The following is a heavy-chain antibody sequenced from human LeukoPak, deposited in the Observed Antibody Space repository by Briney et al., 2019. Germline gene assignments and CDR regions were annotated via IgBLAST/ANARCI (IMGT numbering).Heavy chain of an antibody. J-gene: IGHJ4*02. CDR2: IYNSGNT. D-gene: IGHD3-16*01. V-gene: IGHV4-59*01. CDR3: ARDFGLGYIDY. Sequence: SETLSLTCTVSGGSINSYYWTWIRQPPGKGLEWIGNIYNSGNTNYNPSLKSRVTISVDTSKNQFSLKLNSVTAADTAVYYCARDFGLGYIDYWGQGTLVTVSS. CDR1: GGSINSYY.